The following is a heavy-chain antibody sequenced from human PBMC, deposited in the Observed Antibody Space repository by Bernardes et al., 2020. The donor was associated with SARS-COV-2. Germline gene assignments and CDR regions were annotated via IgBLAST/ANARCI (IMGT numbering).Heavy chain of an antibody. V-gene: IGHV3-21*01. D-gene: IGHD2-21*02. CDR1: GFTFSSYA. CDR2: ISGGGMYI. CDR3: ARDVGGADWRFGFDV. J-gene: IGHJ3*01. Sequence: GGSLRLSCAASGFTFSSYAISWVRQAPGKGLEWVSSISGGGMYIYYGDAVRGRFTTSRDNTRTSVFLQMESLRAEDTAVYYCARDVGGADWRFGFDVWGPGTMVHVS.